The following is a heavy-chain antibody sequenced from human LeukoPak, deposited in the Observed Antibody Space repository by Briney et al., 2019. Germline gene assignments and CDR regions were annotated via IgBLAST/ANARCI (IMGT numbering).Heavy chain of an antibody. Sequence: GESLKISCKGSGYTFTSNWIGWVRQMPGKGLEGMGIIYPGDSDTRYSPSFQGQVNISVDNSISTAYLQWSSLKVSDTAMYYCGRRLGGTAGSWFDPWGQGTLVTVSS. V-gene: IGHV5-51*01. J-gene: IGHJ5*02. D-gene: IGHD1-14*01. CDR3: GRRLGGTAGSWFDP. CDR1: GYTFTSNW. CDR2: IYPGDSDT.